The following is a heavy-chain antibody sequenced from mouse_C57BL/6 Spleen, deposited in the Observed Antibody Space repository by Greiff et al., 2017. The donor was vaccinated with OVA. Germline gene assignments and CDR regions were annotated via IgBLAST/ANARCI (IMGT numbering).Heavy chain of an antibody. CDR2: INPNYGTT. CDR3: ARSYYGSSYYFDY. Sequence: VHVKQSGPELVKPGASVKISCKASGYSFTDYNMNWVKQSNGKSLEWIGVINPNYGTTSYNQKFKGKATLTVDQSSSTAYMQLNSLTSEDSAVYYCARSYYGSSYYFDYWGQGTTLTVSS. D-gene: IGHD1-1*01. CDR1: GYSFTDYN. J-gene: IGHJ2*01. V-gene: IGHV1-39*01.